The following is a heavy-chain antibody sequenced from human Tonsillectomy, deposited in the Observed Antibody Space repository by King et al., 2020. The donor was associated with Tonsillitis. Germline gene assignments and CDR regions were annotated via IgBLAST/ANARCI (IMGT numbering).Heavy chain of an antibody. CDR3: ARDRGEMATLDY. CDR2: IWYDGSNK. Sequence: VQLVESGGGVVQPGRSLRLSCAASGLTFSSYGMHWVLQAPGKGLEWVAGIWYDGSNKYFADSVKGRFTIARDNSKNTLYLQMNSLRAEDTAVYYCARDRGEMATLDYWGQGTLVTVSS. D-gene: IGHD5-24*01. J-gene: IGHJ4*02. V-gene: IGHV3-33*01. CDR1: GLTFSSYG.